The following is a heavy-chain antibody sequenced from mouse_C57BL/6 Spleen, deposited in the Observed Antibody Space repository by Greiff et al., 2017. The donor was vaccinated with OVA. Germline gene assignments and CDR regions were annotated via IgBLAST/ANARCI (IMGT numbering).Heavy chain of an antibody. Sequence: QVQLQQSGAELVRPGASVTLSCKASGYTFTDYEMHWVKQTPVHGLEWIGAIDPETGGTAYNQKFKGKAILTADKSSSTAYMELRSLTSKDSAVYYCASTDYYSSSYNYGGQGTTLTVSS. D-gene: IGHD1-1*01. CDR3: ASTDYYSSSYNY. V-gene: IGHV1-15*01. CDR1: GYTFTDYE. CDR2: IDPETGGT. J-gene: IGHJ2*01.